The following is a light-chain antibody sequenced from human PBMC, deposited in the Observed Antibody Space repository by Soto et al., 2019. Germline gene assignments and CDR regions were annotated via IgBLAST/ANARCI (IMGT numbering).Light chain of an antibody. CDR1: QRITTY. CDR3: QQTYNAPYT. V-gene: IGKV1-39*01. CDR2: TSG. J-gene: IGKJ2*01. Sequence: IHMTQSPSSLSASVGDRVTITCRASQRITTYLNWYQQKPGEAPKLLISTSGTLQRGVPSRFIGSGSGTDFPLTITGLQRADFATYCVQQTYNAPYTLGQGTKLEIK.